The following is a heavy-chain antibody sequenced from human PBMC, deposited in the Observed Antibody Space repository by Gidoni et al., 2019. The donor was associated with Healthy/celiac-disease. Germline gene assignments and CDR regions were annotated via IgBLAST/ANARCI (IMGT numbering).Heavy chain of an antibody. D-gene: IGHD6-13*01. CDR3: AKELGAYSSSLFDY. V-gene: IGHV3-9*01. CDR2: ISCNSGSI. Sequence: EVQLVESGGGLVQPGRSLSRSCAASGFTLADYALHCVRQAPGKGVGRVTSISCNSGSIGYSDAGKGRFTISRDNAKNSLYLQMNSLGAEDTALYYCAKELGAYSSSLFDYWGQGTLVTVSS. J-gene: IGHJ4*02. CDR1: GFTLADYA.